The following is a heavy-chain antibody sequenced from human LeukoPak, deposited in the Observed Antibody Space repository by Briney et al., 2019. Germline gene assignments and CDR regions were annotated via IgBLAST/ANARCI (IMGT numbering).Heavy chain of an antibody. J-gene: IGHJ4*02. CDR2: IYTSGST. D-gene: IGHD1-26*01. CDR3: ARENSGSYREFDY. CDR1: GGSISSYY. V-gene: IGHV4-4*07. Sequence: SETLSLTCTVSGGSISSYYWNWIRQPAGKGLEWIGRIYTSGSTNYNASLKSRVSMSVDTSKNQFSLKLSSVTAADTAVFYCARENSGSYREFDYWGQGTLVTVSS.